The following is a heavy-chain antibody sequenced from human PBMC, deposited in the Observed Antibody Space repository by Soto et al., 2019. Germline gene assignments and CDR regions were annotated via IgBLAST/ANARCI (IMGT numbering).Heavy chain of an antibody. CDR2: ISGSGGST. CDR3: AKVSYYDILTGYADFDY. V-gene: IGHV3-23*01. CDR1: GFTFSSYA. J-gene: IGHJ4*02. Sequence: GGSLRLSCVASGFTFSSYAMSWVRQAPGKGLEWVSAISGSGGSTYYADSVKGRFTISRDNSKNTLYLQMNSLRAGDTAVYYCAKVSYYDILTGYADFDYWGQGTLVTVSS. D-gene: IGHD3-9*01.